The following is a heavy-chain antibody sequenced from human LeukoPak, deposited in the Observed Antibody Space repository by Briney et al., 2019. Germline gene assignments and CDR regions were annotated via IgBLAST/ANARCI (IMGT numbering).Heavy chain of an antibody. CDR3: ARDGYCIHGVCYEGGLFDY. Sequence: GGSLRLSCAASGFTFSSYGMQWVRQAPGKGLEWVAVIWYDGSNKYYADSVKGRFTISRDNSKNTLYLQMNSLRAEDTAVYYCARDGYCIHGVCYEGGLFDYWGQGTLVTVSS. D-gene: IGHD2-8*01. CDR2: IWYDGSNK. CDR1: GFTFSSYG. J-gene: IGHJ4*02. V-gene: IGHV3-33*01.